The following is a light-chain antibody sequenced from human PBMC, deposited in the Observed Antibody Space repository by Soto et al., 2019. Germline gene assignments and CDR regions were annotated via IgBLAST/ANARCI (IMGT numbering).Light chain of an antibody. Sequence: QSVLTQPPSASGTPGQRITISCSGSNSNIGDNTVNWFQQLPGMAPRLLISTNNQRPSGVSDRFTASKSGTSGSLAISGLQSEDEADYYCASWDDKLNGVVFGGGTKVTVL. CDR1: NSNIGDNT. CDR3: ASWDDKLNGVV. J-gene: IGLJ2*01. V-gene: IGLV1-44*01. CDR2: TNN.